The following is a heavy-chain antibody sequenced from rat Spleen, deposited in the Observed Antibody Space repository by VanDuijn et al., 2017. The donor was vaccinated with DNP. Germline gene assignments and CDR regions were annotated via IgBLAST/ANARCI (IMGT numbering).Heavy chain of an antibody. V-gene: IGHV4-2*01. J-gene: IGHJ2*01. Sequence: EVKLVESGGGLVQPGRSLKLSCAASGFNFNDYWMGWVRQAPGKGLEWIGEINKDSSTIDYNPSLKDKFTVSRDNVQNTLYLQMSKLGSEETAIYYCAKGPNYGGWSDYFDYWGQGVMVTVSS. CDR2: INKDSSTI. CDR3: AKGPNYGGWSDYFDY. CDR1: GFNFNDYW. D-gene: IGHD1-11*01.